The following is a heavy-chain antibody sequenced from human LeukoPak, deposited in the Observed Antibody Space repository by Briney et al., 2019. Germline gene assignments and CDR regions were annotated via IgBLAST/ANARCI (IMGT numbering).Heavy chain of an antibody. V-gene: IGHV4-61*02. CDR2: IYTSGST. Sequence: SQTLSLTCTVSGGSISSGSYYWSWIRQPAGKGLEWIGRIYTSGSTNYSPSLKSRVTISVDTSKNQFSLKLSSVTAADTAVYYCARARYCSSTSCRGYFDYWGQGTLVTVSS. CDR3: ARARYCSSTSCRGYFDY. J-gene: IGHJ4*02. D-gene: IGHD2-2*01. CDR1: GGSISSGSYY.